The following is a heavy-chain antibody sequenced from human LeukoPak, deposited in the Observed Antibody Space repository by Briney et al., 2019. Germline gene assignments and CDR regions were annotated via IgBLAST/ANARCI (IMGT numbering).Heavy chain of an antibody. D-gene: IGHD3-10*01. CDR3: ARGRGNSSGRFVY. CDR2: INHSGST. J-gene: IGHJ4*02. CDR1: GGSISSYY. V-gene: IGHV4-34*01. Sequence: PSETLSLTCTVSGGSISSYYWSWIRQPAGKGLEWIGEINHSGSTNYNPSLKSRVTISVDTSKNQFSLKLSSVTAADTAVYYCARGRGNSSGRFVYWGQGTLVTVSS.